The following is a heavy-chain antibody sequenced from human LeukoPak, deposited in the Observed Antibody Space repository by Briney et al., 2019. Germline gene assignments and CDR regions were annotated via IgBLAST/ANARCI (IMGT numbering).Heavy chain of an antibody. V-gene: IGHV3-21*01. Sequence: PGGSLRLSCAASGFTFSGYSMNWVRQAPGKGLEWVSSISSSSSYIYYADSVKGRFTISRDNAKNSLYLQMNSLRAEDTAVYYCARVEEWELLESGYWGQGTLVTVSS. CDR3: ARVEEWELLESGY. D-gene: IGHD1-26*01. CDR1: GFTFSGYS. CDR2: ISSSSSYI. J-gene: IGHJ4*02.